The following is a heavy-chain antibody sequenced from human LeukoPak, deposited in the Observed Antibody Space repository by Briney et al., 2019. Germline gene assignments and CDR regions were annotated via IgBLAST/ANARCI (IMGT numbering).Heavy chain of an antibody. J-gene: IGHJ3*02. V-gene: IGHV4-59*08. CDR1: GGSLDNYY. D-gene: IGHD4-17*01. CDR2: ISDSGST. Sequence: SETLSLTCTVSGGSLDNYYWSWIRQPPGKALEWIGYISDSGSTNYNPSLGSRVTISVDTSKNQFSLKLNSVTAADTAVYYCARQPTTVTTGDAFDIWGQGTTVNVSS. CDR3: ARQPTTVTTGDAFDI.